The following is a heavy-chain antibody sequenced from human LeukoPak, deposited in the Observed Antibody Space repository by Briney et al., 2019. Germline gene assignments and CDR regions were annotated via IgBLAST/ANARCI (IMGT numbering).Heavy chain of an antibody. D-gene: IGHD3-9*01. CDR3: ARDPVGYDILTGYRYHWFDP. J-gene: IGHJ5*02. CDR2: INTNTGNP. Sequence: VASVKVSCKASGYTFTSYAMNWVRQAPGQGLEWMGWINTNTGNPTYAQGFTGRFVFSLDTSVSTAYLQISSLKAEDTAVYYCARDPVGYDILTGYRYHWFDPWGQGTLVTVSS. V-gene: IGHV7-4-1*02. CDR1: GYTFTSYA.